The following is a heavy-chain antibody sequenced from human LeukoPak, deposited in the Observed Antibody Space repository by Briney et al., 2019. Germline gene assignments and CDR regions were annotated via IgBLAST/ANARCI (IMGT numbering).Heavy chain of an antibody. J-gene: IGHJ4*02. CDR2: ISYDGSNK. Sequence: GGSLRLSCAASGFTFSSYGMHWVRQAPGKGLEWVAVISYDGSNKYYADSVKDRFTISRDNSKNTLYLQMNSLRAEDTAVYYCARDFGVTNYQFDYWGQGTLVTVSS. CDR1: GFTFSSYG. D-gene: IGHD3-16*01. V-gene: IGHV3-30*03. CDR3: ARDFGVTNYQFDY.